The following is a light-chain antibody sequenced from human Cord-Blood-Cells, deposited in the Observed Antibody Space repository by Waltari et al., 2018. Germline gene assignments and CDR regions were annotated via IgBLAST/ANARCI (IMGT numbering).Light chain of an antibody. J-gene: IGLJ2*01. V-gene: IGLV1-51*01. CDR3: GTWDSSLSAVV. Sequence: QSVLTQPPSVSAAPGQKVPISCSGSSSNIGNNYVSWYQQLPGTAPKLLIYDKNKRPSGIPDRVSGSKSGTSATLGITGLQTGDEADYYCGTWDSSLSAVVFGGGTKLTVL. CDR1: SSNIGNNY. CDR2: DKN.